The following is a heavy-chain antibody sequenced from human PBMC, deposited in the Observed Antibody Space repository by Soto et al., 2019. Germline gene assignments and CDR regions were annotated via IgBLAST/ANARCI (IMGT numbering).Heavy chain of an antibody. Sequence: QLQLQESGPGLVKPSETLSLTCTVSGGSISSSSYYWGWIRQPPGKGLEWIGSIYYSGSTYYNPSLKSRVTRSVDTPKNQFSLKLSSVTAADTAVYYCARRDSGYDLNAFDIWGQGTMVTVSS. CDR1: GGSISSSSYY. CDR3: ARRDSGYDLNAFDI. V-gene: IGHV4-39*01. CDR2: IYYSGST. D-gene: IGHD5-12*01. J-gene: IGHJ3*02.